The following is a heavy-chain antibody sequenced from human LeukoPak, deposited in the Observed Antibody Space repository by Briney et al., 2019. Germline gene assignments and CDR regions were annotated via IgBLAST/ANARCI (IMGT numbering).Heavy chain of an antibody. CDR3: AKGTRGVAAMWFDP. CDR1: GFTFSSYW. V-gene: IGHV3-74*01. Sequence: GGSLRLSCAASGFTFSSYWMHWVRQAPGKGLVWVSRINSDGSSTSYADSVKGRFTISRDNSKNTLYLQMNSLRAEDTAVYYCAKGTRGVAAMWFDPWGQGTLVTVSS. D-gene: IGHD2-15*01. J-gene: IGHJ5*02. CDR2: INSDGSST.